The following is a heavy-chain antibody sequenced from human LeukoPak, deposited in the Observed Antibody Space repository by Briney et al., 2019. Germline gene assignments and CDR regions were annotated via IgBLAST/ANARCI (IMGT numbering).Heavy chain of an antibody. J-gene: IGHJ4*02. CDR1: GYTFTSYG. CDR3: AREESGGYFDY. Sequence: ASVKVSCKASGYTFTSYGISWVRQAPGQELEWVGLISPTGSYTNYAQKFRGRVTMTRDTSTTTVYMELSSLRSDDTAVYYCAREESGGYFDYWGQGTLVSVSS. CDR2: ISPTGSYT. V-gene: IGHV1-18*01. D-gene: IGHD2-8*02.